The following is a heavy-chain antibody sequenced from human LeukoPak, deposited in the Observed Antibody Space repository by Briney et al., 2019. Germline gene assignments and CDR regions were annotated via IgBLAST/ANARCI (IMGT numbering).Heavy chain of an antibody. CDR3: ARHSDVIGAI. Sequence: PGESLKISCKASGYTFTHQWIGWVRQKSGSGLEWMGIIYPRDSDTRYSPFFQGHVSISADTSINTAYLEWSRLEASDTAIYYCARHSDVIGAIWGQGTLVTVSS. CDR1: GYTFTHQW. D-gene: IGHD3-10*01. J-gene: IGHJ4*02. CDR2: IYPRDSDT. V-gene: IGHV5-51*01.